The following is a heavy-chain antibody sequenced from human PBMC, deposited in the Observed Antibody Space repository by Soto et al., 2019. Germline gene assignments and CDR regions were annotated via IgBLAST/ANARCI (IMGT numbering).Heavy chain of an antibody. J-gene: IGHJ5*02. Sequence: QVQLVQSGAEVKKPGASVKVSCKASGYTFTSHDINWMRQATGQGLEWMGWMNPNSGHTNYAQKFQGRVTITRDTSISTAYMALTNLRYEDTAIYYCASDMSTTWGQGTLVTVSS. D-gene: IGHD2-2*01. V-gene: IGHV1-8*01. CDR1: GYTFTSHD. CDR3: ASDMSTT. CDR2: MNPNSGHT.